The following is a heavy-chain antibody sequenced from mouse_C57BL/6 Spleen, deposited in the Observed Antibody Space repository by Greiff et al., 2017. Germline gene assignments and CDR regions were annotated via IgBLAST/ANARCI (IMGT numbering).Heavy chain of an antibody. J-gene: IGHJ4*01. CDR1: GYSFTGYY. V-gene: IGHV1-42*01. CDR2: INPSTGGT. Sequence: EVKLMESGPELVKPGASVKISCKASGYSFTGYYMNWVKQSPEKSLEWIGEINPSTGGTTYNQKFKAKATLTVDKSSSTAYMQLKSLTSEDSAVYYCARAGDYGAMDYWGQGTSVTVSS. CDR3: ARAGDYGAMDY. D-gene: IGHD2-4*01.